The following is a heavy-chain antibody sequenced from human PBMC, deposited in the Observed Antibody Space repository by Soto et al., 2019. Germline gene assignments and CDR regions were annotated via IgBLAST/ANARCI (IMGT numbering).Heavy chain of an antibody. J-gene: IGHJ6*02. Sequence: DVQLVESGGVVVQPGGSLRLSCAASGFTFDDYTMHWVRQAPGKGLEWVSLISWDGGSTYYADSVKGRFTISRDNSKNSLYLQMNSLRTEDTALYYCAKDTGGEQQLVRYYYGMDVWGQGTTVTVSS. D-gene: IGHD6-13*01. CDR1: GFTFDDYT. CDR2: ISWDGGST. V-gene: IGHV3-43*01. CDR3: AKDTGGEQQLVRYYYGMDV.